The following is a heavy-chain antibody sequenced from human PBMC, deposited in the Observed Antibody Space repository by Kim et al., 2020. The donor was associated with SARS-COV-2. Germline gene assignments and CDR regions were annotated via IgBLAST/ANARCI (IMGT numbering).Heavy chain of an antibody. V-gene: IGHV3-21*01. CDR3: ARDAGYDYVWGSYRYWNRYFDY. CDR2: ISSSSYI. D-gene: IGHD3-16*02. Sequence: GGSLRLSCAASGFTFSSYSMNWVRQAPGKGLEWVSSISSSSYIYYADSVKGRFTISRDNAKNSLYLQMNSLRAEDTAVYYCARDAGYDYVWGSYRYWNRYFDYWGQGTLVTVSS. CDR1: GFTFSSYS. J-gene: IGHJ4*02.